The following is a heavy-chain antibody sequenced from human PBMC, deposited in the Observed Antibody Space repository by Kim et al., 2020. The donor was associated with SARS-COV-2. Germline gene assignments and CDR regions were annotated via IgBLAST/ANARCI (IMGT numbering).Heavy chain of an antibody. CDR3: ARDVDNSGYYLGDY. V-gene: IGHV3-30*02. Sequence: GGSLRLSCAASGFTFSSYGMHWVRQAPGKGLEWMTIVFYDGSNKYYTDSVKGRFTISRDNSKNTLYLQMNSLRAEDTAVYYCARDVDNSGYYLGDYWGQGALVTVSS. D-gene: IGHD3-22*01. J-gene: IGHJ4*02. CDR2: VFYDGSNK. CDR1: GFTFSSYG.